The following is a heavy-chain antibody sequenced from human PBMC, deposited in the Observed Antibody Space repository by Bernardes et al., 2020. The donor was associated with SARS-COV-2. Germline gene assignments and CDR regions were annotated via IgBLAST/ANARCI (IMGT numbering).Heavy chain of an antibody. Sequence: GGSLRLSCAASGFTFDDYAMHWVRQAPGKGLEWVSGISWNSGSIGYADSVKGRFTISRDNAKNSLYLQMNSLRAEDTALYYCAKDYSSGWYSYGMDVWGQGTTVTVSS. CDR3: AKDYSSGWYSYGMDV. CDR1: GFTFDDYA. V-gene: IGHV3-9*01. D-gene: IGHD6-19*01. CDR2: ISWNSGSI. J-gene: IGHJ6*02.